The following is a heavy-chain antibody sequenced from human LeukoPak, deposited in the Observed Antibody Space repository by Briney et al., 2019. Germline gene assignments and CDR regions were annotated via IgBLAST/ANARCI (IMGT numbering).Heavy chain of an antibody. CDR1: GFTFITYA. D-gene: IGHD7-27*01. V-gene: IGHV3-30-3*01. Sequence: TGGSLRLSCAASGFTFITYAMHWVRQAPAKGLEWVAFISYDGTNKYCADSVKGRFTISRDNSKNTLYLQMNSLRAEDTALYYCAREILTGYAFDIWGQGTMVTVSS. CDR3: AREILTGYAFDI. J-gene: IGHJ3*02. CDR2: ISYDGTNK.